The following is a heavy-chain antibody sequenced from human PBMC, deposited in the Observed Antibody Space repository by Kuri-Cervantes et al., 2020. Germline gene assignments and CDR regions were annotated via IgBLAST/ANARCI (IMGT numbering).Heavy chain of an antibody. V-gene: IGHV3-23*01. D-gene: IGHD2-2*01. CDR2: ISGSGGST. J-gene: IGHJ3*02. CDR3: ARDTVEVPAGDSFDI. CDR1: GFTFSSYA. Sequence: GGSLRLSCAASGFTFSSYAMSWVRQAPGKGLEWVSAISGSGGSTYYADSVKGRFTISRDNSKNTLYLQMNSLRAEDTAVYYCARDTVEVPAGDSFDIWGLGTMVTVSS.